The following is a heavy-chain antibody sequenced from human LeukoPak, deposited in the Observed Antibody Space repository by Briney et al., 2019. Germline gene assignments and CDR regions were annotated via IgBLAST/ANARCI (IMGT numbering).Heavy chain of an antibody. CDR1: GGSISSYY. CDR2: IYYSGST. Sequence: SETLSLTCTVSGGSISSYYWSWIRQPPGKGLEWIGYIYYSGSTNYNPSLKSRVTISLDTSENHFSLRLSSVTAADTAVYYCVRDRGEFSYSHDYWGQGTLVTVSS. CDR3: VRDRGEFSYSHDY. J-gene: IGHJ4*02. V-gene: IGHV4-59*12. D-gene: IGHD1-26*01.